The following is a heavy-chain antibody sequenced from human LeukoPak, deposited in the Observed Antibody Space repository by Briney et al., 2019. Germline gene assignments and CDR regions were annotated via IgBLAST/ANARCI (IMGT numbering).Heavy chain of an antibody. J-gene: IGHJ4*02. D-gene: IGHD4-17*01. V-gene: IGHV3-7*01. CDR1: GFTFSSYW. CDR2: IKHDGSEK. Sequence: GSLRLSCAASGFTFSSYWMSWVRQAPGKGLEWVANIKHDGSEKYYVDSVKGRFTISRDNAKNSLYLQMNGLRAEDTAVYYCAKDVSPWDYGDYFDYWGQGTLVTVSS. CDR3: AKDVSPWDYGDYFDY.